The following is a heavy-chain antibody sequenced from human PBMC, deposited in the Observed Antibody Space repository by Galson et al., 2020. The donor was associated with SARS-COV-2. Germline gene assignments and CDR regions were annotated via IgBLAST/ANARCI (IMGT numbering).Heavy chain of an antibody. CDR1: GYTLTELS. CDR2: FDPEDGET. Sequence: ASVKVSCKVSGYTLTELSMHWVRQAPGKGLEWMGGFDPEDGETIYAQKFQGRVTMTEDTSTDTAYMELSSLRSEDTAVYYCATGPPIAVAGSNWFDPWGQGTLVTVS. V-gene: IGHV1-24*01. J-gene: IGHJ5*02. D-gene: IGHD6-19*01. CDR3: ATGPPIAVAGSNWFDP.